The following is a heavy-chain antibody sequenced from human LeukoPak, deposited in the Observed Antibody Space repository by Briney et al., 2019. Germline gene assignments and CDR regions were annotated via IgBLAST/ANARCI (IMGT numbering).Heavy chain of an antibody. J-gene: IGHJ4*02. Sequence: GGSLRLSCAASVFTFSSCAMHWVRQAPGKGLEWVAVISYDGGNKYYADSVKGRFTISRDNSKNTVYLQVNSLRAEDTAVYYCARDTDSWYFDYWGQGTLVTVSS. D-gene: IGHD6-13*01. CDR3: ARDTDSWYFDY. CDR2: ISYDGGNK. CDR1: VFTFSSCA. V-gene: IGHV3-30*04.